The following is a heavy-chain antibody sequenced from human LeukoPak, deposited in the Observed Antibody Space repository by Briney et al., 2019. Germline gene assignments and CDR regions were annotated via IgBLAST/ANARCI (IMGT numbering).Heavy chain of an antibody. J-gene: IGHJ1*01. Sequence: KPSETLSLTCTVSGGPISSSSYYWGWIRQPPGKGLEWIGSIYYSGSTYYNPSLKSRVTISVDTSKNQFSLKLSSVTAADTAVYYCARVVPAAIGYYQHWGQGTLVTVSS. V-gene: IGHV4-39*01. CDR2: IYYSGST. CDR1: GGPISSSSYY. CDR3: ARVVPAAIGYYQH. D-gene: IGHD2-2*02.